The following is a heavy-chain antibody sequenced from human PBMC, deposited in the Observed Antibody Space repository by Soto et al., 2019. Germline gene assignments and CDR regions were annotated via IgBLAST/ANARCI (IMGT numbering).Heavy chain of an antibody. CDR2: ISHDGTKK. V-gene: IGHV3-30*18. Sequence: GGSLRLSCAASGFTFFSFGMHWVRQAPGKGLEWVTLISHDGTKKYYADSVKGRFTISRDNSKNTLYLQMNSPRVADTAVYYCAKDRETYSRSWPYYWGQGNPVTVSS. CDR3: AKDRETYSRSWPYY. CDR1: GFTFFSFG. D-gene: IGHD6-13*01. J-gene: IGHJ4*01.